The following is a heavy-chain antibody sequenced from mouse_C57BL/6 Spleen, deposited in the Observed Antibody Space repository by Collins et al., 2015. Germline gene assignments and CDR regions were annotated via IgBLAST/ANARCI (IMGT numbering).Heavy chain of an antibody. D-gene: IGHD2-1*01. V-gene: IGHV4-1*02. J-gene: IGHJ3*01. CDR3: AREGYGNSPWFAY. CDR1: GFDFSRYW. Sequence: EVKLLESGGGLVQPGGSLKLSCAASGFDFSRYWMSWVRQAPGKGLEWIGEINPDSSTINYTPSLKDKFIISRDNAKNTLYLQMSKVRSEDTALYYCAREGYGNSPWFAYWGQGTLVTVSA. CDR2: INPDSSTI.